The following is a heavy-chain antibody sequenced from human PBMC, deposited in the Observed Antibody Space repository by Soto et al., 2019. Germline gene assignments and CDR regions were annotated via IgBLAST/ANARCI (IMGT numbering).Heavy chain of an antibody. CDR2: IYHSGST. CDR1: GGSISSSNW. J-gene: IGHJ6*02. D-gene: IGHD3-10*01. Sequence: TLPLTCAVSGGSISSSNWWSWVRQPPGKGLEWIGEIYHSGSTNYNPSLKSRVTISVDKSKNQFSLKLSSVTATDTAVYYCARHGFGPLHGLVDVWGQGTTVTVSS. V-gene: IGHV4-4*02. CDR3: ARHGFGPLHGLVDV.